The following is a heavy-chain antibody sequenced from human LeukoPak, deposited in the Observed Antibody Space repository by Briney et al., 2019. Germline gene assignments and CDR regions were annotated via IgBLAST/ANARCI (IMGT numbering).Heavy chain of an antibody. CDR3: ARQVYDILTGYYHNWFDP. V-gene: IGHV1-69*05. D-gene: IGHD3-9*01. CDR2: IIPIFGTA. CDR1: GGTFSSYA. Sequence: ASVKVSWEASGGTFSSYAISWVRQAPGQGLEWMGGIIPIFGTANYAQKFQGRVTITTDESTSTAYMELSSLRSEDTAVYYCARQVYDILTGYYHNWFDPWGQGTLVTVSS. J-gene: IGHJ5*02.